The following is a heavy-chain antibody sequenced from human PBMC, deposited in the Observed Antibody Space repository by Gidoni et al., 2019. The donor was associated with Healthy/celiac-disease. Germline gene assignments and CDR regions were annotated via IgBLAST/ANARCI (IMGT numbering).Heavy chain of an antibody. CDR1: GCTGSHNY. CDR2: IYSGGST. CDR3: ARDEGYSYGLNYDYGMDV. V-gene: IGHV3-66*02. Sequence: EVQLVVSGGGVVQPGGSLRLPCAASGCTGSHNYMSWVRQAPGKGLEWGSVIYSGGSTYYADSVKGRFTISRDNSKNTLYLQMNSLRAEDTAVYYCARDEGYSYGLNYDYGMDVWGQGTTVTVSS. J-gene: IGHJ6*02. D-gene: IGHD5-18*01.